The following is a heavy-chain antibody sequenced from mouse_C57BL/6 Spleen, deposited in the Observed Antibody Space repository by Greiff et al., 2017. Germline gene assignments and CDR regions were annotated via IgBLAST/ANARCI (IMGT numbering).Heavy chain of an antibody. CDR2: IYPGSGNT. V-gene: IGHV1-66*01. D-gene: IGHD1-1*01. Sequence: QVQLKQSGPELVKPGASVKISCKASGYSFTCYYIHWVKQRPGQGLEWIGWIYPGSGNTKSNEKFKGKATLTADTSSSTAYMQLSGLTSENSAIYYVAIDYYGSGYNNFDYWGQGTTLTVSA. CDR1: GYSFTCYY. J-gene: IGHJ2*01. CDR3: AIDYYGSGYNNFDY.